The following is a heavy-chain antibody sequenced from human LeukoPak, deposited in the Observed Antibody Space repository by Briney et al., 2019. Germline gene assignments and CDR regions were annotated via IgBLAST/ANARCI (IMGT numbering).Heavy chain of an antibody. Sequence: PSETLSLTCTVSGGSISSSSYYWGWIRQPPGNGLEWIGSIYYSGSTYYNPSLKSRVTISVDTSKNQFSLKLSSVTAADTAVYYCARIALMTYFDYWGQGTLVTVSS. CDR3: ARIALMTYFDY. V-gene: IGHV4-39*07. CDR2: IYYSGST. J-gene: IGHJ4*02. CDR1: GGSISSSSYY. D-gene: IGHD3-16*01.